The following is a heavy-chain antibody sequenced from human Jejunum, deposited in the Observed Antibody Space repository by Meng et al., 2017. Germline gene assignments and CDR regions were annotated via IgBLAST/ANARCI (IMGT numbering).Heavy chain of an antibody. CDR1: GFSFSSYT. J-gene: IGHJ4*02. V-gene: IGHV3-30*04. CDR2: ISHDERDK. Sequence: QVQLVESGGGVVQPGRDRRLSWAASGFSFSSYTMHWVRQAPGKGLEWVAVISHDERDKYYADSVKGRFTISRDISKNTLSLQMNSLTAEDTALYYCARQFEGLDYWGQGTLVTVSS. D-gene: IGHD3-9*01. CDR3: ARQFEGLDY.